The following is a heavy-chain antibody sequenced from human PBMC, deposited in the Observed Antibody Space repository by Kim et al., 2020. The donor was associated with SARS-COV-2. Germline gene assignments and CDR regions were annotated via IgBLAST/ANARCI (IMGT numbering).Heavy chain of an antibody. CDR2: IIPIFGTS. V-gene: IGHV1-69*13. CDR3: ARTGYSYGRPRHYYYAMDV. Sequence: VKVSCKASGGTFSNYAISWVRQAPGQGLEWMGGIIPIFGTSNYAQKFQGRVTITADESTSTAYMELSSLRSEDTAVYYCARTGYSYGRPRHYYYAMDVWGQGTTVTVSS. D-gene: IGHD5-18*01. CDR1: GGTFSNYA. J-gene: IGHJ6*02.